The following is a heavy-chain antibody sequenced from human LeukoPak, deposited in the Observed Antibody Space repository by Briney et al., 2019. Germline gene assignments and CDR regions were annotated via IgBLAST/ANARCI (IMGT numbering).Heavy chain of an antibody. CDR2: IYYSGST. CDR1: GGSISSGGYY. J-gene: IGHJ4*02. D-gene: IGHD3-10*01. CDR3: ARVGFSITRGEIDY. Sequence: SQTLSLTCTVSGGSISSGGYYWSWIRQHPGKGLEWIGYIYYSGSTYYNPSLKSRVTISVDTSKNQFTLKLSSVTAADTAVYYCARVGFSITRGEIDYWGQGTLVTVSS. V-gene: IGHV4-31*03.